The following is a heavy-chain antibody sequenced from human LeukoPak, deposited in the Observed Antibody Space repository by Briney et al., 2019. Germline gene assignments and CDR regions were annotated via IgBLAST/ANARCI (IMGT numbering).Heavy chain of an antibody. J-gene: IGHJ6*02. V-gene: IGHV1-69*01. CDR1: GGTFSSYA. CDR3: ARAPAFSSEWIQGSEHSYGLDV. CDR2: IIPIFGTA. Sequence: GASVKVSCKASGGTFSSYAISWVRQAPGQGLEWMGGIIPIFGTANYAQKFQGRVTITADESTRTAYMELSSLRSEDTAVYYCARAPAFSSEWIQGSEHSYGLDVWGRGTTVTVS. D-gene: IGHD5-18*01.